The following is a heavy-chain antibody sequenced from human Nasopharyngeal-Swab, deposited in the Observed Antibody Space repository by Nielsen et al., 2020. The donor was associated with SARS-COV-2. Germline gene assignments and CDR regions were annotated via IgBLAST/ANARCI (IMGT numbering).Heavy chain of an antibody. CDR2: ISAYNGNT. J-gene: IGHJ4*02. V-gene: IGHV1-18*01. CDR3: ARGVVAAYFDS. D-gene: IGHD6-19*01. CDR1: GYTFTSYG. Sequence: ASVKVSCKASGYTFTSYGISWVRQAPGQGLEWMGWISAYNGNTNYAQKLQGRVTMTTDTSTSTAYVELRSLRFDDTAVYYCARGVVAAYFDSWGQGSLVTVSS.